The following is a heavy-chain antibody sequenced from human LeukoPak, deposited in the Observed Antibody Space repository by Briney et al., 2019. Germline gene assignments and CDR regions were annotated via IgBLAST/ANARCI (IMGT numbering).Heavy chain of an antibody. J-gene: IGHJ5*02. Sequence: ASVKVSCKVSGYTLTELSMHWVRQAPGKGLEWMGGFDPEDGETIYAQKFQGRVTMTEDTSIDTAYMELSSLRSEDTAVYYCATRDRYSNYDSWFDPWGQGTLVTVSS. D-gene: IGHD4-11*01. CDR2: FDPEDGET. V-gene: IGHV1-24*01. CDR1: GYTLTELS. CDR3: ATRDRYSNYDSWFDP.